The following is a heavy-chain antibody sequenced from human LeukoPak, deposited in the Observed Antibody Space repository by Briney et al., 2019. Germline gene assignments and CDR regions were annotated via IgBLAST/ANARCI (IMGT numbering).Heavy chain of an antibody. CDR2: INSDGINT. Sequence: PGGSLRLSCAASGFPFCNYRKHWVRQAPGKGLVWVSRINSDGINTRYADAVTGRFTISRHNAMNSLYPQLNSLRPEDTAVYYCVRGGASRPDFWGQGTLVTVSS. CDR3: VRGGASRPDF. J-gene: IGHJ4*02. D-gene: IGHD6-6*01. CDR1: GFPFCNYR. V-gene: IGHV3-74*01.